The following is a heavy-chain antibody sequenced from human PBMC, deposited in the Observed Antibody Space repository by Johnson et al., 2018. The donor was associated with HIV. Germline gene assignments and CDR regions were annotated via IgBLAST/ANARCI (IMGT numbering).Heavy chain of an antibody. CDR2: ISGSDHST. V-gene: IGHV3-20*04. J-gene: IGHJ3*02. Sequence: VQLVESGGGVVRPGGSLRLSCAASGFTFDDYGMSWFRQAPGKGLEWVSPISGSDHSTYYADSVRGRFTISRDTAKNSLYLQMGSLRAEEMGVYYGARGGGVVGNAFDIWGQGTMVTVAS. D-gene: IGHD1-26*01. CDR1: GFTFDDYG. CDR3: ARGGGVVGNAFDI.